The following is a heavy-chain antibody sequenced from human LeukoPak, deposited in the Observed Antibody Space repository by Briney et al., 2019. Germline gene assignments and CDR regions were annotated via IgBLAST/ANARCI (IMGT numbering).Heavy chain of an antibody. D-gene: IGHD1-14*01. V-gene: IGHV3-21*01. J-gene: IGHJ4*02. CDR3: ARDSNTGLSRGFDY. CDR1: GFTFSSYS. Sequence: GGSLRLSCAASGFTFSSYSMNWVRQAPGKGLEWVSSISSSSSYIYYADSVKGRFTISRDNAKNSLYLQMNSLRAEDTAVYYCARDSNTGLSRGFDYWGQGTLVTVSS. CDR2: ISSSSSYI.